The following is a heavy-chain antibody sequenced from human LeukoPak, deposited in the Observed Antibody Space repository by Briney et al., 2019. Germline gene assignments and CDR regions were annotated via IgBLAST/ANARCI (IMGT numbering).Heavy chain of an antibody. CDR2: IKTKTDGGTI. Sequence: GSLRLSCAASGFTFNNAWMSWVRQAPGKGLEWVGRIKTKTDGGTIDYAAPVKDRFTISRDDSKNTLYLQMNSLKTEDTAVYYCTTDPAYSSRRSRYYFDYWGQGTLVTVSS. J-gene: IGHJ4*02. D-gene: IGHD6-13*01. V-gene: IGHV3-15*01. CDR1: GFTFNNAW. CDR3: TTDPAYSSRRSRYYFDY.